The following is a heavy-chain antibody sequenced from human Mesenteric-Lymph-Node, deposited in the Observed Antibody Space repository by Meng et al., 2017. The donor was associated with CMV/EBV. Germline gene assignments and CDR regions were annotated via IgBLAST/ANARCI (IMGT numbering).Heavy chain of an antibody. D-gene: IGHD3-10*01. J-gene: IGHJ2*01. CDR2: ISSSSSDI. CDR3: ARDQESDWYFDL. V-gene: IGHV3-21*01. Sequence: CPASGFTFSSYSMSGGRQAPGKGLEWVSSISSSSSDICYEGSVKGRFTISRDNAKNSLYLQMNSLRAEDTAVYYCARDQESDWYFDLWGRGTLVTVSS. CDR1: GFTFSSYS.